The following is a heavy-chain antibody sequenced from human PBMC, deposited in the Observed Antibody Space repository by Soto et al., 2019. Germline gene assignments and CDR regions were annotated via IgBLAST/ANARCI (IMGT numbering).Heavy chain of an antibody. CDR1: GFSLSTSQVG. CDR3: AHLNTRGYYFDY. J-gene: IGHJ4*02. CDR2: VYWNDAK. V-gene: IGHV2-5*01. Sequence: SGPTLVNPTQTLTLTCTFSGFSLSTSQVGVGWIRQPPGKALEWLAHVYWNDAKYYGLSLKTRLTITKDTSKNQVVLTMANMDPVDTATYFGAHLNTRGYYFDYWGQGALVTVSS.